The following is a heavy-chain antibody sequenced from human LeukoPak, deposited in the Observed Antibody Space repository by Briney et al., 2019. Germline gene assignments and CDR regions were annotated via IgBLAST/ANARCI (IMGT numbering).Heavy chain of an antibody. J-gene: IGHJ4*02. CDR2: ISSSGSTI. D-gene: IGHD2-2*02. Sequence: GGSLRLSCAASGVTFSDYYMSWIRQAPGKGLEWVSYISSSGSTIYYADSVKGRFTISRDNANNSLYLQMNSLRAEDTAVYYCARDIVVVPAAIPSPFDYWGQGTLVTVSS. CDR1: GVTFSDYY. CDR3: ARDIVVVPAAIPSPFDY. V-gene: IGHV3-11*01.